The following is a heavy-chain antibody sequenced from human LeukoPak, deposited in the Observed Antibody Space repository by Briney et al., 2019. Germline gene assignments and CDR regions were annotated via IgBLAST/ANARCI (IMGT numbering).Heavy chain of an antibody. CDR2: ISSDSSTI. J-gene: IGHJ4*02. D-gene: IGHD5-24*01. V-gene: IGHV3-48*01. CDR3: GRDRGYNYLNY. CDR1: GFTFSSYS. Sequence: GGSLRLSCAASGFTFSSYSMNWVRQAPGKGLEWVSYISSDSSTIYYADSVKGRFTISRDNGKNSLYLEMNSLRADDTAGYYWGRDRGYNYLNYWAQEPLATFS.